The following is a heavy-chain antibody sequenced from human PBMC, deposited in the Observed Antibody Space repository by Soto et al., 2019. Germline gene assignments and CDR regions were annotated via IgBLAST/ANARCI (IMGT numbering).Heavy chain of an antibody. J-gene: IGHJ4*02. CDR2: ISAGSGHT. V-gene: IGHV1-3*01. CDR1: GYTFTSNA. CDR3: ATDDYSSWDH. Sequence: VASVKVSCKASGYTFTSNAIHWVRQAPGQRLEWMGWISAGSGHTKYSQKFLGRVTITRDTRARTVYMELGSLKFEDTAIYYCATDDYSSWDHWGQGTLVTVSS. D-gene: IGHD5-12*01.